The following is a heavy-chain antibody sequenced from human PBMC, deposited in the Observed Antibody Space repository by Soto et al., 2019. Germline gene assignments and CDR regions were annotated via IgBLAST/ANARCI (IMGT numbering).Heavy chain of an antibody. V-gene: IGHV1-18*01. D-gene: IGHD3-16*01. CDR2: ISAYNGNT. CDR1: GYTFTSYG. J-gene: IGHJ4*02. Sequence: QVQLVQSGAEVKKPGASVKVSCKASGYTFTSYGISWVRQAPGQGLEWMGWISAYNGNTNYAQKPQGRVTMTTDTTASTAYTEVRGLRSEDTAVYYCARDAGGAGELYYWGQGTLVTVSS. CDR3: ARDAGGAGELYY.